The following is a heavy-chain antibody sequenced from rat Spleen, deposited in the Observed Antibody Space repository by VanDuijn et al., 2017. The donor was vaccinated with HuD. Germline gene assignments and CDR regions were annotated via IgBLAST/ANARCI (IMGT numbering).Heavy chain of an antibody. Sequence: EVQLQESGPGLVKPSQSLSLTCSVTGYSITSSYGWNWIRKFPGNKLEWMGYINSAGSTNYNPSLKSRISITRDTSKNQFFLQVNSVNTEDTATYYCAKTTVAYYYVLDAWGQGASVTVSS. D-gene: IGHD1-3*01. J-gene: IGHJ4*01. CDR2: INSAGST. CDR1: GYSITSSYG. V-gene: IGHV3-3*01. CDR3: AKTTVAYYYVLDA.